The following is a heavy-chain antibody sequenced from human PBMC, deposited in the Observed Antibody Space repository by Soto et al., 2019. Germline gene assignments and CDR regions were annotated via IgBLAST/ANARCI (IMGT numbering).Heavy chain of an antibody. J-gene: IGHJ6*02. CDR2: ISSSTNTI. V-gene: IGHV3-48*02. CDR1: GFTFSSYS. Sequence: LRLSCAASGFTFSSYSMNWVRQAPGKGLEWVSYISSSTNTIYYADSVKGRFTISRDNAKNSLFLQMNSLRDEDTAVYYCARAKYSESYTYYYYGMDVWGQGTTVTVSS. CDR3: ARAKYSESYTYYYYGMDV. D-gene: IGHD1-26*01.